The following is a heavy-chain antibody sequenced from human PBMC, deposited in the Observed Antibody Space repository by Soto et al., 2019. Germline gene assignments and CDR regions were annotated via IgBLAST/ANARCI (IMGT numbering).Heavy chain of an antibody. CDR2: IIPIFGTA. J-gene: IGHJ4*02. CDR1: GGTFSSYA. D-gene: IGHD6-13*01. Sequence: GASVKVSCKASGGTFSSYAISWVRQAPGQGLEWMGGIIPIFGTANYAQKFQGRVTITADESTSTAYMELSSLRSEDTAVYYCAREGPIAAAGSPFDYWGQGTLVTVSS. CDR3: AREGPIAAAGSPFDY. V-gene: IGHV1-69*13.